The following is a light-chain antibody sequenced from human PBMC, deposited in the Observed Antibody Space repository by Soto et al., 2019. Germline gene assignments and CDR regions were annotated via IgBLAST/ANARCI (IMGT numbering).Light chain of an antibody. Sequence: DIQMTQSPSSLSASVGDRVTITCRASQDISVYLAWYQQKQGKVPTLLIYSASTLQSGVPSRFSGSGSGTDFTLTISSLQPEDVATYYWQKFNTAPLTFGQGTRLEIK. J-gene: IGKJ5*01. CDR1: QDISVY. CDR2: SAS. CDR3: QKFNTAPLT. V-gene: IGKV1-27*01.